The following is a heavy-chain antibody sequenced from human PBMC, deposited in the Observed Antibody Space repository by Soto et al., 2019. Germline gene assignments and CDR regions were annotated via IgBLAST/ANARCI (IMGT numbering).Heavy chain of an antibody. J-gene: IGHJ6*02. CDR2: IYYSGSI. Sequence: PSETLSLTCTVSGGSIRSGGYYSSWVRQSPRRGLEWIGNIYYSGSIYYNPSLKSRLTISVDTSKNQFSLNLSSVTAADTAVYYCARDRLMATAGTARHYFGLDVWGQGTTVTVSS. D-gene: IGHD5-18*01. V-gene: IGHV4-31*03. CDR3: ARDRLMATAGTARHYFGLDV. CDR1: GGSIRSGGYY.